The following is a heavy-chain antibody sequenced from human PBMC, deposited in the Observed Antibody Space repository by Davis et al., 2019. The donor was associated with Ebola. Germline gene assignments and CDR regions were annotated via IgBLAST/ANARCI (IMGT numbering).Heavy chain of an antibody. CDR3: ARGHNYAHEY. CDR1: GYTFTDYN. V-gene: IGHV1-2*06. CDR2: VILKSGAT. Sequence: ASVKVSCQASGYTFTDYNIHWMRQAPGQGLEWLGRVILKSGATNYAQKFQGRVTMTRDTSISTVYMELSSLRYDDTADYYCARGHNYAHEYWGQGTLVTVPS. J-gene: IGHJ4*02. D-gene: IGHD4-11*01.